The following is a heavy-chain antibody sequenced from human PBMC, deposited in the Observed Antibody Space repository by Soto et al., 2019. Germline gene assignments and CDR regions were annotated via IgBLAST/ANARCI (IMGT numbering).Heavy chain of an antibody. CDR1: VGSISIGDHC. Sequence: SETLSVTCIVHVGSISIGDHCWSWIRQPRGKGLEWIGYIYYSGTTYYNPSLKSRVTISVDTSENQFSLKVKSVTAADTAVYYCARALIQLWPHYYYGMDVWGQGTTVTVSS. V-gene: IGHV4-30-4*01. D-gene: IGHD5-18*01. CDR2: IYYSGTT. J-gene: IGHJ6*01. CDR3: ARALIQLWPHYYYGMDV.